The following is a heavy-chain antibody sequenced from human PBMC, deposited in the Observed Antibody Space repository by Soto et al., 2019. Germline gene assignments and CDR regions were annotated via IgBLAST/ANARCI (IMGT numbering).Heavy chain of an antibody. Sequence: SGLTRVRPTHALTLTGPFSGFSLSTSGVGVGWIRQPPGKALEWLALIYWNDDKRYSPSLKSRLTITKDTSKNQVVLTMTNMDPVDTATYYCAHSSVDTATVRDYYGMDVWGQGTTVTVSS. V-gene: IGHV2-5*01. CDR1: GFSLSTSGVG. CDR2: IYWNDDK. J-gene: IGHJ6*02. D-gene: IGHD5-18*01. CDR3: AHSSVDTATVRDYYGMDV.